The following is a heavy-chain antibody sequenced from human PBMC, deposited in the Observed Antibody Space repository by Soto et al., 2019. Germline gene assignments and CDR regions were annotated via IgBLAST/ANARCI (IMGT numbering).Heavy chain of an antibody. Sequence: ASVKVSCKASGYTFTSYAMHWVRQAPGQRLEWMGWINAGNGNTKYSQKFQGRVTITRDTSASTAYMELSSLRSEDTAVYYCASMNYDLWSGYLAPYYYYYGMDVWGQGTTVTVSS. V-gene: IGHV1-3*01. J-gene: IGHJ6*02. CDR2: INAGNGNT. CDR3: ASMNYDLWSGYLAPYYYYYGMDV. D-gene: IGHD3-3*01. CDR1: GYTFTSYA.